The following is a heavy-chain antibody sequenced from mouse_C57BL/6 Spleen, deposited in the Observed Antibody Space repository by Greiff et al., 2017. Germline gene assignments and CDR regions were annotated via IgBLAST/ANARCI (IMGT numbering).Heavy chain of an antibody. D-gene: IGHD3-3*01. CDR3: ARGGTGGYYFDY. CDR1: GYSFTGYY. J-gene: IGHJ2*01. V-gene: IGHV1-43*01. Sequence: VQLKESGPELVKPGASVKISCKASGYSFTGYYMHWVKQSSEKSLEWIGEINPSTGGTSYNQKFKGKATLTVDKSSSTAYMQLKSLTSEDSAVYSCARGGTGGYYFDYWGQGTTLTVSS. CDR2: INPSTGGT.